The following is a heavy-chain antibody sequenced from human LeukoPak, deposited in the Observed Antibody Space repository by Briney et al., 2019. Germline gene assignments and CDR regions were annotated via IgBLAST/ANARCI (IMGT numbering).Heavy chain of an antibody. V-gene: IGHV4-59*11. J-gene: IGHJ4*02. Sequence: PSETLSLTCTVSGGSISSHYWSWVRQPPGKGLEWIGYIYYSGSTNYNPYLQSRVTISIDTSKNQFYLKLSCVTAADTAVYYCARGGRGGDFDYWGQGTLVTVSS. CDR2: IYYSGST. CDR3: ARGGRGGDFDY. CDR1: GGSISSHY. D-gene: IGHD3-10*01.